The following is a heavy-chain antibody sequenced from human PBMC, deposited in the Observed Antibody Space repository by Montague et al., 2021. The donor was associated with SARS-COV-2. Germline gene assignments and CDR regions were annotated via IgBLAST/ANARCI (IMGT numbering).Heavy chain of an antibody. Sequence: YLRLSCAASGFTFSIYAIHWVRQAPGKGLEYVSAIGDRGINTYYADSVKGRFTISRDDSKNTVYLQMGSLKTEDMAVYYCAKEVPRWYFDLWGRGTPVTVSS. CDR1: GFTFSIYA. J-gene: IGHJ2*01. CDR3: AKEVPRWYFDL. V-gene: IGHV3-64*02. CDR2: IGDRGINT.